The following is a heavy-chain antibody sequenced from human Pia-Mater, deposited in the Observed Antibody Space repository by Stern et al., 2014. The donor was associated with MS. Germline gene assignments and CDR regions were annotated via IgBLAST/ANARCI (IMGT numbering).Heavy chain of an antibody. CDR1: GGSVSSSTYY. Sequence: QLQLQESGPGLVKPSETLSLTCTVSGGSVSSSTYYWGWIRQPPGKNLEWIGSIYYTGRNYYNPSLTSRLTISIEASKTQFSLKLPSGTAADTAVYYCARQGSFDFWSGWGQGTLVTVSS. J-gene: IGHJ4*02. CDR2: IYYTGRN. CDR3: ARQGSFDFWSG. D-gene: IGHD3-3*01. V-gene: IGHV4-39*01.